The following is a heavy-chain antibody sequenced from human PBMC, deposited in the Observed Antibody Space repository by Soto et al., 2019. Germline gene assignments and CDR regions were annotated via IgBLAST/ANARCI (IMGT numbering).Heavy chain of an antibody. CDR3: ARDPLMYSEFDY. Sequence: QVQLVESGGGVVQPGRSLRLSCAASGFTFSSYAMHWVRQAPGKGLEWVAVISYDGSNKYYADSVKGRFTISRDNSKNTLYLQMNSLRAEDTAVYYCARDPLMYSEFDYWGQGTLVTVSS. CDR2: ISYDGSNK. V-gene: IGHV3-30-3*01. CDR1: GFTFSSYA. J-gene: IGHJ4*02. D-gene: IGHD2-8*01.